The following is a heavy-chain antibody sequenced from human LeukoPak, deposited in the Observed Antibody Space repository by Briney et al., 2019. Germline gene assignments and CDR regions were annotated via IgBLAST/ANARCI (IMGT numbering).Heavy chain of an antibody. CDR3: ARVRPLYSSSWFGPFGMDV. CDR1: GGSISSYY. Sequence: SETLSLTCTVSGGSISSYYWSWIRQPPGKGLEWIGYIHYSGSTNYNPSLKSRVTISVDASKNQFSLKLSSVTAADTAVYYCARVRPLYSSSWFGPFGMDVWGQGTTVTVSS. J-gene: IGHJ6*02. D-gene: IGHD6-13*01. V-gene: IGHV4-59*01. CDR2: IHYSGST.